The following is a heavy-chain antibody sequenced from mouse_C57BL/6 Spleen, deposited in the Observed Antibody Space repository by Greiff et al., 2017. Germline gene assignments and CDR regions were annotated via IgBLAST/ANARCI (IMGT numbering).Heavy chain of an antibody. CDR3: AREGWLLKDYAMDY. D-gene: IGHD2-3*01. CDR1: GYTFTSYG. V-gene: IGHV1-81*01. J-gene: IGHJ4*01. Sequence: VQLVESGAELARPGASVKLSCKASGYTFTSYGISWVKQRTGQGLEWIGEIYPRSGNTYYNEKFKGKATLTADKSSSTAYMELRSLTSEDSAVYFCAREGWLLKDYAMDYWGQGTSVTVSS. CDR2: IYPRSGNT.